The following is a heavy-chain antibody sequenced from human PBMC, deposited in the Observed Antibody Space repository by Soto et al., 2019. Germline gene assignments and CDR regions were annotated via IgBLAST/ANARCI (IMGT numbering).Heavy chain of an antibody. Sequence: SETLSLTCTVSGGSIISYYWSWIRQPPGKGLEWIGYIYYSGSTNYNPSLKSRVTISVDTSKNQFSLKLSSVTAADTAVYYCAREDYYGSGSYYNDWFDPWGQGTLVTVAS. CDR3: AREDYYGSGSYYNDWFDP. CDR2: IYYSGST. D-gene: IGHD3-10*01. CDR1: GGSIISYY. V-gene: IGHV4-59*01. J-gene: IGHJ5*02.